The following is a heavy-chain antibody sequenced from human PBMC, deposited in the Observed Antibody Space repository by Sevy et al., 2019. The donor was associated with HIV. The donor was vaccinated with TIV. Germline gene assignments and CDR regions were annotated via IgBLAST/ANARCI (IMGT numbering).Heavy chain of an antibody. Sequence: GGSLRLSCAASEFTFSDYYMSWIRQAPGKGLEWVSYISSRSTYTNYADSVKGRFTISRDNGRNSLYLQMNSLRAEDTAVYYCARVRYDSGSYYKDYWGQGTLVTVSS. D-gene: IGHD3-10*01. V-gene: IGHV3-11*06. CDR2: ISSRSTYT. CDR1: EFTFSDYY. CDR3: ARVRYDSGSYYKDY. J-gene: IGHJ4*02.